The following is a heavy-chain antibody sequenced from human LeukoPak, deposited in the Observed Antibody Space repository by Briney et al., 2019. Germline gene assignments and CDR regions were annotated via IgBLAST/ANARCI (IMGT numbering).Heavy chain of an antibody. D-gene: IGHD3-3*01. CDR3: ARDVAYYDFWSGEGDAFDI. CDR2: IIPIFGTA. Sequence: SVKVSCKASGGTFSSYAISWVRQAPGQGLEWMGGIIPIFGTANYAQKFQGRVTITTDESTSTAYMELSSLRSEDTAVYYCARDVAYYDFWSGEGDAFDIWGQGTMVTVSS. CDR1: GGTFSSYA. J-gene: IGHJ3*02. V-gene: IGHV1-69*05.